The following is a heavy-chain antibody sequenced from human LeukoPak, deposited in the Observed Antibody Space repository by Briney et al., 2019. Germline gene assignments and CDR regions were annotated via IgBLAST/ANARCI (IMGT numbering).Heavy chain of an antibody. CDR2: IIPIFGTA. J-gene: IGHJ4*02. Sequence: SVKVSCKASGGTFSSYAISWVRQAPGQGLEWMGGIIPIFGTANYAQKFQGRVTITTDESTGTAYMELSSLRSEDTAVYYCARDPTVGGTEYYFDYWGQGTLVTVSS. V-gene: IGHV1-69*05. D-gene: IGHD4-23*01. CDR3: ARDPTVGGTEYYFDY. CDR1: GGTFSSYA.